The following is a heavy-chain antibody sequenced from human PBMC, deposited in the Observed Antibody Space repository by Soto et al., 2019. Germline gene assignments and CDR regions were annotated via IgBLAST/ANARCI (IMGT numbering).Heavy chain of an antibody. Sequence: ASVKVSCKVSGYTLTELSMHWVRQAPGKGLEWMGGFDPEDGETIYAQKFQGRVTMTEDTSTDTAYMELSSLRSDDTAVYYCVRVRAELGYCRGGSCLPYHHGMDVWGQGTTVTVSS. CDR3: VRVRAELGYCRGGSCLPYHHGMDV. V-gene: IGHV1-24*01. D-gene: IGHD2-15*01. J-gene: IGHJ6*02. CDR2: FDPEDGET. CDR1: GYTLTELS.